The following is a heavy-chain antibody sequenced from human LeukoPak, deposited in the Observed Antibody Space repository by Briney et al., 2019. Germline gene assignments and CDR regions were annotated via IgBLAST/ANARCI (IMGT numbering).Heavy chain of an antibody. D-gene: IGHD6-19*01. J-gene: IGHJ6*03. CDR2: INPNSGGT. Sequence: GASVKVSCKASGYTFTGYYMHWVRQAPGQGLEWMGWINPNSGGTNYAQKFQGRVTMTRDTSISTAYMELSRLRSDDTAVYYCARGGDSSGWTLYYYYYMDVWGKGTTVTVSS. CDR1: GYTFTGYY. V-gene: IGHV1-2*02. CDR3: ARGGDSSGWTLYYYYYMDV.